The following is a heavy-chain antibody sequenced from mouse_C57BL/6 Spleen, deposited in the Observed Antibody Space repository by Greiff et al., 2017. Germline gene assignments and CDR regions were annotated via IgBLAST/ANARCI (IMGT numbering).Heavy chain of an antibody. D-gene: IGHD1-1*01. Sequence: QVQLQQPGAELVKPGASVKMSCKASGYTFTSYWITWVKQRPGQGLEWIGDIYPGSGSTNYNEKFKSKATLTVDTASRTAYMQLSSLTSEDSAVYYCARSSSYYAMDYWGQGTSVTVSS. CDR2: IYPGSGST. CDR1: GYTFTSYW. CDR3: ARSSSYYAMDY. V-gene: IGHV1-55*01. J-gene: IGHJ4*01.